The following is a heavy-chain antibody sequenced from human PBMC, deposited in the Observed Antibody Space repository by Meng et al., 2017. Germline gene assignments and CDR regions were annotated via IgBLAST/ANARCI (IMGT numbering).Heavy chain of an antibody. D-gene: IGHD4-11*01. Sequence: VRVVQAGAEVKKPGSSVKVDLKAFGGTFSRYAISWVRQAPGQGLEWMGGIIPIFGTAIDAQKFQGRVTITADESTGTAYMELSSLRSEDTAVYYCARDDYSNYLPFDYWGQGTLVTVSS. V-gene: IGHV1-69*01. CDR1: GGTFSRYA. CDR3: ARDDYSNYLPFDY. J-gene: IGHJ4*02. CDR2: IIPIFGTA.